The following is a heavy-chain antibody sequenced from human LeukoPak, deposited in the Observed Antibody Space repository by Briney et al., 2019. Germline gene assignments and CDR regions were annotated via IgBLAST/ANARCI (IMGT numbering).Heavy chain of an antibody. CDR2: IYHSGST. D-gene: IGHD3-9*01. CDR1: GGSISSGGYS. CDR3: AREGHYDILTGSYYYGMDV. J-gene: IGHJ6*02. V-gene: IGHV4-30-2*01. Sequence: KASETLSLTCAVSGGSISSGGYSWSWIRQPPGKGLEWIGYIYHSGSTYYNPSLKSRVTISVDRSKNQFSLKLSSVTAADTAVYYCAREGHYDILTGSYYYGMDVWGQGTTVTVSS.